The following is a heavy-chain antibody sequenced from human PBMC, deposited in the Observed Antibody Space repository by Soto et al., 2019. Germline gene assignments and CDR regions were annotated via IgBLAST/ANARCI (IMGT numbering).Heavy chain of an antibody. CDR1: GYSFTSYA. CDR2: IIPIFGTA. Sequence: SVKVPSKASGYSFTSYAMHWVRHAPGQRLEWMGGIIPIFGTANYAQKFQGRVTITADESTSTAYMELSSLRSEDTAVYYCARDRYKWELQHYFDYWGQGTLVTLS. CDR3: ARDRYKWELQHYFDY. V-gene: IGHV1-69*13. D-gene: IGHD1-26*01. J-gene: IGHJ4*02.